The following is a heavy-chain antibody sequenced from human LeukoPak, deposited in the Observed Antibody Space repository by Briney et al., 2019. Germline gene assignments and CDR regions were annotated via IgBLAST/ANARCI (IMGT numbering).Heavy chain of an antibody. D-gene: IGHD2-8*01. Sequence: PGGSLRLSCAASGFTFSNAWMTWVRQAPGRGLEWVCRIKRKTDGGTTDYAAPVKGRFTISRDDSKNTLYLQMNSLKTEDTAVYYCSTVRYCTTDVCYTPFDYWGQGTLVTVSS. J-gene: IGHJ4*02. CDR1: GFTFSNAW. CDR3: STVRYCTTDVCYTPFDY. V-gene: IGHV3-15*01. CDR2: IKRKTDGGTT.